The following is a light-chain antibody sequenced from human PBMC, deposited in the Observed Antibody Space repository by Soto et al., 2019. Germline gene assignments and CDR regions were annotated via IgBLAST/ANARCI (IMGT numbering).Light chain of an antibody. J-gene: IGKJ4*01. CDR2: GAS. CDR1: QSVSSSY. Sequence: EIVLTQSPGTLSLSPGEIATLSCRASQSVSSSYLAWYQQKPGQAPRLLIYGASSRATGIPDRFSGSGSGTDFTHTISRLEPEDFAVYYCQQYGSSPLTFGGGTKVDIK. V-gene: IGKV3-20*01. CDR3: QQYGSSPLT.